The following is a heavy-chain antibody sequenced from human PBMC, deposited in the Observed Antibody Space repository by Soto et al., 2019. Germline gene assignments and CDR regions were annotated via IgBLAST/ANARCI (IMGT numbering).Heavy chain of an antibody. CDR1: GFTFSSYS. J-gene: IGHJ4*02. CDR2: ISSSSSYI. V-gene: IGHV3-21*01. CDR3: ALLSSSWYQVLDY. Sequence: EVQLVESGGGLVKPGGSLRLSCAASGFTFSSYSMNWVRQAPGKGLEWVSSISSSSSYIYYADSVKGRFTISRDNAKNSLYLQMNSLRAEDTAVYYCALLSSSWYQVLDYWGQGTLVTVSS. D-gene: IGHD6-13*01.